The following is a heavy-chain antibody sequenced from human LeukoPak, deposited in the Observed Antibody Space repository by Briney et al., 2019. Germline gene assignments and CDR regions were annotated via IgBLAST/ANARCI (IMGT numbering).Heavy chain of an antibody. CDR2: MYYSGST. V-gene: IGHV4-61*01. J-gene: IGHJ3*02. Sequence: PSETLSLTCTVSGGSVSSGSYYWSWIRQPPGKGLEWIGYMYYSGSTSYNPSLKSRVTISVGTSKNQFSLKLSSVAAADTAVYYCARDFYYDSSGYYDALDIWGQGTMVTVSS. CDR1: GGSVSSGSYY. D-gene: IGHD3-22*01. CDR3: ARDFYYDSSGYYDALDI.